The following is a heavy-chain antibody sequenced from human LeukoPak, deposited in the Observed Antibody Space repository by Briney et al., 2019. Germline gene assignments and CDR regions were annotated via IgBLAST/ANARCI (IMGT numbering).Heavy chain of an antibody. J-gene: IGHJ4*02. Sequence: ASVKVSCKASGYTFTSYDINWVRQATGQGLEWMGWVNPNSGNTGYAQKFQGRVTMTRNTSISTAYMELSSLRSEDTAVYYCARAIRNVVVVAAGYWGQGTLVTVSS. D-gene: IGHD2-15*01. CDR1: GYTFTSYD. V-gene: IGHV1-8*01. CDR2: VNPNSGNT. CDR3: ARAIRNVVVVAAGY.